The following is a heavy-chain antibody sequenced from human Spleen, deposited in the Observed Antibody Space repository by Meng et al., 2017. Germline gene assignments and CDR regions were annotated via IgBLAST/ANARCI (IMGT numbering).Heavy chain of an antibody. V-gene: IGHV7-4-1*02. D-gene: IGHD6-13*01. CDR1: GSSFTAYV. CDR3: ARHRRSSWSDY. CDR2: INTYNGNL. J-gene: IGHJ4*02. Sequence: QVPLVQSGSELKTPGASAQVSCMASGSSFTAYVMAWVRPVPRQGLEWMGWINTYNGNLTYAQDFTGRFVFSLDTSVSTAYLKISGLKAEDIDVYSCARHRRSSWSDYWGQGTLVTVSS.